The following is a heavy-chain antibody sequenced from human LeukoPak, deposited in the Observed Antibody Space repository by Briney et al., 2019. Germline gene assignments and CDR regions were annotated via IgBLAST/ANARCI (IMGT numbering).Heavy chain of an antibody. Sequence: GGSLRLSCAASGFTFSNAWMSWVRQAPGKGLEYVSAISSNGGSTYYADSMKGRFTISRDNSKNTLYLQMSSLRAEDTAVYYCVKDTVAGTPTYYFDYWGQGTLVTVSS. CDR3: VKDTVAGTPTYYFDY. V-gene: IGHV3-64D*06. D-gene: IGHD6-19*01. CDR1: GFTFSNAW. CDR2: ISSNGGST. J-gene: IGHJ4*02.